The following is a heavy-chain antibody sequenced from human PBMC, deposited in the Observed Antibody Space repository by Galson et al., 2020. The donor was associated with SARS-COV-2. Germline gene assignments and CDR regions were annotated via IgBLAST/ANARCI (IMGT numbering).Heavy chain of an antibody. V-gene: IGHV3-23*01. D-gene: IGHD3-10*02. Sequence: GGSLRLSCAASGFTFSSYAMSWVRQAPGKGLEWVSAISGSGGSTYYADSVKGRFTISRDNSKNTLYLQMNSLRAEDTAVYYCAKDWVYYYVVIGCPTPPLCGMEVWGHGTTVTVSS. CDR3: AKDWVYYYVVIGCPTPPLCGMEV. J-gene: IGHJ6*02. CDR2: ISGSGGST. CDR1: GFTFSSYA.